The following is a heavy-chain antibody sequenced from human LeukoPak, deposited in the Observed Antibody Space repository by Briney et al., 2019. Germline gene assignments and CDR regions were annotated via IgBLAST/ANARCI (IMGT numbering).Heavy chain of an antibody. CDR3: ARDPAGGDYYYYYMDV. V-gene: IGHV4-39*07. CDR2: IYYSGST. CDR1: GGSISSSSYY. Sequence: PSETLSLTCTVSGGSISSSSYYWGWIRQPPGKGLEWIGSIYYSGSTYYNPSLKSRVTISVDTSKNQFSLKLSSVTAADTAVYYCARDPAGGDYYYYYMDVWGKGTTVTVSS. D-gene: IGHD1-14*01. J-gene: IGHJ6*03.